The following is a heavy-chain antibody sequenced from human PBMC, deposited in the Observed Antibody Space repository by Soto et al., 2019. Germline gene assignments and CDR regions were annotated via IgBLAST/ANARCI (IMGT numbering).Heavy chain of an antibody. CDR3: VRQKGFFDWSSHVTGPGGMDV. D-gene: IGHD3-9*01. CDR1: GGSFSGYY. J-gene: IGHJ6*02. CDR2: VHHSGTT. Sequence: QVQLQQWGAGLLKPSETLSLTCAVNGGSFSGYYWNWIRQSAGKGLEWIGRVHHSGTTNYNPSLKSRLTISLDTSKNHFSRQLNSVTAADTAMYYCVRQKGFFDWSSHVTGPGGMDVWGQGTSVTVSS. V-gene: IGHV4-34*01.